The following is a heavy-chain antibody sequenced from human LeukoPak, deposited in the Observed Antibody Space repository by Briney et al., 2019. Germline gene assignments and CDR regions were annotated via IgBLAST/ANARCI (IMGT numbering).Heavy chain of an antibody. J-gene: IGHJ4*02. CDR1: GFTFSSYA. Sequence: GGSLRLSCAASGFTFSSYAMIWVRQAPGKGLEWVSVISAGGGSTDFADSVKGRFTVSRDNSKNTLYLQMSSLRAEDTAVYYCAKKPPSSSYYWGQGTLVTVSS. V-gene: IGHV3-23*01. D-gene: IGHD6-13*01. CDR3: AKKPPSSSYY. CDR2: ISAGGGST.